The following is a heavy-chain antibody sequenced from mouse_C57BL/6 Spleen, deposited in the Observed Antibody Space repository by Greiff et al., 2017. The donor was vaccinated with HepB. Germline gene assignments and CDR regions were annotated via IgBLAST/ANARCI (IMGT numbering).Heavy chain of an antibody. CDR1: GYAFSSSW. CDR3: AKSGTGDAGFAY. V-gene: IGHV1-82*01. D-gene: IGHD4-1*01. J-gene: IGHJ3*01. CDR2: IYPGDGDT. Sequence: VQLQQSGPELVKPGASVKISCKASGYAFSSSWMNWVKQRPGKGLEWIGRIYPGDGDTNYNGKFKGKATLTADKSSSTAYMQLSSLTSEDSAVYFCAKSGTGDAGFAYWGQGTLVTVSA.